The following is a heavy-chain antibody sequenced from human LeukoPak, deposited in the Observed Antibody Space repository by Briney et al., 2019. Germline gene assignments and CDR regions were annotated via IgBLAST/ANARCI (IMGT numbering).Heavy chain of an antibody. J-gene: IGHJ3*02. V-gene: IGHV1-69*05. D-gene: IGHD3-10*01. CDR3: ARDESRRPGENAFDI. Sequence: REASVKVSCKASGGTFSSYAISWVRQAPGQGLEWMGGIIPIFGTANYAQKFQGRVTITTDESTSTAYMELSSLRSEDTAVYYCARDESRRPGENAFDIWGQGTMVTVSS. CDR1: GGTFSSYA. CDR2: IIPIFGTA.